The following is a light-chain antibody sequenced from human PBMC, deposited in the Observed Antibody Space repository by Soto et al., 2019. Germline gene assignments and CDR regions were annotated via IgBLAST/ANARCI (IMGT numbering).Light chain of an antibody. J-gene: IGLJ7*01. Sequence: QSVLTQPPSASGTPGQRVTISCSGSNSNIESNYVFWYQQIPGTAPKLLIYRNNQRPSGVHERFSGSKSGTSASLAISGLRSEDEADYYCAAWDDSLNAAVFGGGTQLTVL. V-gene: IGLV1-47*01. CDR3: AAWDDSLNAAV. CDR2: RNN. CDR1: NSNIESNY.